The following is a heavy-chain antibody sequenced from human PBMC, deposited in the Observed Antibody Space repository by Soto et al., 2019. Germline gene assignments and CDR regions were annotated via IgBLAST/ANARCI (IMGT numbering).Heavy chain of an antibody. Sequence: QVQLQESGPGLVKPSQTLSLTCTVSGGSISSGGYYWSWIRQHPGKGLEWIGYIYYSGSTYYNPSHKSRVTISVDTSKNQFSLKLSSVTAADTAGYYCASYDILTGREFDYWGQGTLVTVSS. D-gene: IGHD3-9*01. J-gene: IGHJ4*02. CDR2: IYYSGST. CDR3: ASYDILTGREFDY. CDR1: GGSISSGGYY. V-gene: IGHV4-31*03.